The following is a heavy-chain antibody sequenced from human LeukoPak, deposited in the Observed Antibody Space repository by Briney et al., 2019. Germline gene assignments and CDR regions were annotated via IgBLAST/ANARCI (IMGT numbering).Heavy chain of an antibody. CDR1: GFSFSTYA. Sequence: PGGSLRLSCAASGFSFSTYAMHWVRQAPGKGLECVAVMSSDGNKKYYADSVKGRFTISRDNSKNTLYLQMNSLRAEDTAVYYCAKDLSWNPSSEDYWGQGTLVTVSS. CDR3: AKDLSWNPSSEDY. CDR2: MSSDGNKK. D-gene: IGHD1-1*01. V-gene: IGHV3-30-3*01. J-gene: IGHJ4*02.